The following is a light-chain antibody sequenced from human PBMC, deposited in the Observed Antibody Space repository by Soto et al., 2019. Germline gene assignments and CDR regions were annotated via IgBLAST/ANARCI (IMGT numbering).Light chain of an antibody. CDR2: LNSDGSH. V-gene: IGLV4-69*01. CDR1: SGHSSYA. J-gene: IGLJ3*02. CDR3: QTWGTGIRV. Sequence: QSVLTQSPSASASLGASVKLTCTLSSGHSSYAIAWHQQQPETGPRYLMKLNSDGSHSNGDGIPDRFSGSSSGAERYLTISSLQAEDEADYYCQTWGTGIRVFGGGTKLTVL.